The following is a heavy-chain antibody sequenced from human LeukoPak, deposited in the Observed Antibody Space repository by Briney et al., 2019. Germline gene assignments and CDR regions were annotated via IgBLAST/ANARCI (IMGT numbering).Heavy chain of an antibody. CDR1: GGSISSDVYC. V-gene: IGHV4-61*02. Sequence: SETLSLTCTVSGGSISSDVYCLSWIRQPAGKGLEWIGRIYASGSTNYNSSLKSRVTISIDPSKNQSSLKLTSVPGADTAVYYCAGTRRYCSGGSCYNWFDPWGQGTLVTVSS. J-gene: IGHJ5*02. CDR3: AGTRRYCSGGSCYNWFDP. D-gene: IGHD2-15*01. CDR2: IYASGST.